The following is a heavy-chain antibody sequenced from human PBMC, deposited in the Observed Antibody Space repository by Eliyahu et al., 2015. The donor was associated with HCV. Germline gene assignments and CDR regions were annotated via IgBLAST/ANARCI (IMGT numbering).Heavy chain of an antibody. V-gene: IGHV4-31*03. J-gene: IGHJ4*02. CDR1: GGSXXSGGYY. CDR2: IYYSGST. CDR3: ARAQTTVTTAIDY. Sequence: QVQLQESGPGLVKPSXTLSLTXTXXGGSXXSGGYYWSWIRQHPGKGLEWIGYIYYSGSTYYNPSLKSRVTISVDTSKNQFSLKLSSVTAADTAVYYCARAQTTVTTAIDYWGQGTLVTVSS. D-gene: IGHD4-17*01.